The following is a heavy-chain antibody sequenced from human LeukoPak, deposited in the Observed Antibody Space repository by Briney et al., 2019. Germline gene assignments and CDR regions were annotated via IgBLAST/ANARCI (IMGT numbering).Heavy chain of an antibody. D-gene: IGHD2-15*01. Sequence: ASVKVSCKASGYTFTGYYMHWVRQAPGRGLEWMGWINPNSADTHYAPGFQGRVTMTRDTSIGTAYMELSSLRSDDTAVYYCVREHIVVVAGALDYWGQGTLVTVSS. V-gene: IGHV1-2*02. CDR3: VREHIVVVAGALDY. CDR1: GYTFTGYY. CDR2: INPNSADT. J-gene: IGHJ4*02.